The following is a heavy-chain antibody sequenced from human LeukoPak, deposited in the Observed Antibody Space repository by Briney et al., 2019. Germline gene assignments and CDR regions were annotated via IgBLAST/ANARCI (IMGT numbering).Heavy chain of an antibody. CDR2: INHSRST. CDR3: ARVPKYFDL. CDR1: GGSFSGFY. V-gene: IGHV4-34*01. Sequence: SETLSLTCAVYGGSFSGFYWTWIRQPPGKGLEWIGRINHSRSTHYNPSLKSRVTISVGTSKNQFSLKLSSVTAADTAVYYCARVPKYFDLWGRGTLVTVSS. J-gene: IGHJ2*01.